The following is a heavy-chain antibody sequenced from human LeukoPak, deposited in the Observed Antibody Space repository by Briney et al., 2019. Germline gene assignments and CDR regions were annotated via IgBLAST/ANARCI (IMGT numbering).Heavy chain of an antibody. D-gene: IGHD6-13*01. V-gene: IGHV3-30-3*01. CDR2: ISYDGSNK. J-gene: IGHJ5*02. CDR3: ARDVGGYSSSWCPPTGFDP. Sequence: GGSLRLSCAASGFTFSSYAMHWVRQAPGKGLEWVAVISYDGSNKYYADSVKGRFTISRDNSKNTLYLQMNSLRAEDTAVYYCARDVGGYSSSWCPPTGFDPWGQGTLVTVSS. CDR1: GFTFSSYA.